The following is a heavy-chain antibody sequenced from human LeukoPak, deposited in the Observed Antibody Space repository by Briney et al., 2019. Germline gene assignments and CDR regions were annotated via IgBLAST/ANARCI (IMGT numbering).Heavy chain of an antibody. CDR2: INHSGST. J-gene: IGHJ4*02. V-gene: IGHV4-34*01. Sequence: SETLSLTCAVYGGSFSGYYWSWIRQPPGKGLEWIGEINHSGSTNYNPSLKSRVTISVDTSKNQFSLKLSSVTAADTAVYYCARSPWIQLWLPFDYWGQGTLVTVSS. CDR1: GGSFSGYY. D-gene: IGHD5-18*01. CDR3: ARSPWIQLWLPFDY.